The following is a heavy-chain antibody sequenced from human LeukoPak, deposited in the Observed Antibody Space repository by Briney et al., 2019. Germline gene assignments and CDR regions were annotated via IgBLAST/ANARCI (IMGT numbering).Heavy chain of an antibody. CDR2: IYYSGST. Sequence: SETLSLTCTVSGGSISSSSYYWGWIRQPPGKGLEWIGSIYYSGSTYYNPSLKSRVTISVDTPKNQFSLKLSSVTAADTAVYYCARDNYYDSSGYYDAFDIWGQGTMVTVSS. CDR3: ARDNYYDSSGYYDAFDI. V-gene: IGHV4-39*07. D-gene: IGHD3-22*01. J-gene: IGHJ3*02. CDR1: GGSISSSSYY.